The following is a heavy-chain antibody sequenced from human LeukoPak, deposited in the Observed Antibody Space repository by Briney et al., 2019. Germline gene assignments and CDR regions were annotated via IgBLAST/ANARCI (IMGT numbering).Heavy chain of an antibody. Sequence: PSETLSLTCTVSGGSISSYYWSWIRQSPGKGLEWIGYIFYSGSTNYNPSLKSRVTISVDTSKNQFSLKLSSVTAADTAVYYCARLASTPSSSGRLDYWGQGILATVSS. CDR2: IFYSGST. V-gene: IGHV4-59*08. J-gene: IGHJ4*02. D-gene: IGHD6-13*01. CDR1: GGSISSYY. CDR3: ARLASTPSSSGRLDY.